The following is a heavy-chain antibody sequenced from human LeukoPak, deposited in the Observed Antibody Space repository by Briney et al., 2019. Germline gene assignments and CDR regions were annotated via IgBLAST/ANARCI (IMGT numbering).Heavy chain of an antibody. Sequence: ASVKVSCKASGYTFTGYYMHWVRQAPGQGLEWMGWINPNSGGTNYAQKFQGWVTMTRDTSISTAYMELSRLRSDDTAVYYCARGEESTVTQAYYYYGMDVWGQGTTVTVSS. CDR2: INPNSGGT. V-gene: IGHV1-2*04. D-gene: IGHD4-17*01. CDR3: ARGEESTVTQAYYYYGMDV. J-gene: IGHJ6*02. CDR1: GYTFTGYY.